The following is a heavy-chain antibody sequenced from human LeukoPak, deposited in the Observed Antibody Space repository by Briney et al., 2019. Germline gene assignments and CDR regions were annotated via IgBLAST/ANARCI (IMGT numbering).Heavy chain of an antibody. D-gene: IGHD6-13*01. CDR1: GYTFTGYY. CDR2: ISAYNGNT. CDR3: ARVPGGGAAGSY. V-gene: IGHV1-18*04. J-gene: IGHJ4*02. Sequence: EASVKVSCKASGYTFTGYYMHWVRQAPGQGLEWMGWISAYNGNTNYAQKLQGRVTMTTATSTSTAYMELRSLRSDDTAVYYCARVPGGGAAGSYWGQGTLVTVSS.